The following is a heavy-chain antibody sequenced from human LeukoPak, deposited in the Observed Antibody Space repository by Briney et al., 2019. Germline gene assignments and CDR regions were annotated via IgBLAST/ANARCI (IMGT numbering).Heavy chain of an antibody. Sequence: GGSLRLSCAASGFTFSSYAMHWVRQAPGKGLEWVAVISYDGSNKYYADSVKGRFTISRDNSKNTLYLRMNSLRAEDTAVYYCASSDIVVVLGYWGQGTLVTVSS. D-gene: IGHD2-15*01. J-gene: IGHJ4*02. V-gene: IGHV3-30*01. CDR1: GFTFSSYA. CDR3: ASSDIVVVLGY. CDR2: ISYDGSNK.